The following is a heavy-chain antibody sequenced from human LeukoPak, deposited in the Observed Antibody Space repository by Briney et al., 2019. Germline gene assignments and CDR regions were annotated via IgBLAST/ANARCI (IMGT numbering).Heavy chain of an antibody. CDR3: TRRYGKNTWWFDP. D-gene: IGHD4-17*01. CDR1: GFTFSGSA. CDR2: IRSKANSYAT. Sequence: HPGGSLRLSCAASGFTFSGSAMHWVRQASGKGLEWVGRIRSKANSYATAYAASVKGRFTISRDDSKNTAYLQMDSLKTEDTAVYYCTRRYGKNTWWFDPWGQGTLVTVSS. J-gene: IGHJ5*02. V-gene: IGHV3-73*01.